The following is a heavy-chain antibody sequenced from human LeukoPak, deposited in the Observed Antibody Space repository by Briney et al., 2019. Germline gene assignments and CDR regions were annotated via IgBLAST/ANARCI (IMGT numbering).Heavy chain of an antibody. J-gene: IGHJ6*03. D-gene: IGHD6-13*01. CDR3: ARVAAAFYYYYYMDV. V-gene: IGHV3-21*01. CDR2: ISSSSRYR. Sequence: PGGSLGFSCAASGFTFSSYILTGVRKAPGKGLEGVSSISSSSRYRYYADSVKGRFPISRDNTKNSLYLQMNSLRAEDTAVYYCARVAAAFYYYYYMDVWGKGTTVTVSS. CDR1: GFTFSSYI.